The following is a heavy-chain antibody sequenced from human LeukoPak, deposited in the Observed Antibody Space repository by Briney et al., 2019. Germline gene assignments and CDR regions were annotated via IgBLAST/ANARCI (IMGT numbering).Heavy chain of an antibody. Sequence: KTSETLSLTCTVSGGSISSYYWGWIRQPAGKGLEWIGRIYTSGSTNYNPSLKSRVTISVDTSKNQFSLKLSSVTAADTAVYYCAREGYYDFWSGLRGPPDYWGQGTLVTVSS. CDR1: GGSISSYY. CDR2: IYTSGST. D-gene: IGHD3-3*01. V-gene: IGHV4-4*07. CDR3: AREGYYDFWSGLRGPPDY. J-gene: IGHJ4*02.